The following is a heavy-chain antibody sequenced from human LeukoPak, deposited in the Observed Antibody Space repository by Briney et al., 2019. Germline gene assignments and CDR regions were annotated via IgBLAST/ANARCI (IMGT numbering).Heavy chain of an antibody. CDR3: ARAAVAGSSRAFDI. V-gene: IGHV4-34*01. CDR2: INHSGST. J-gene: IGHJ3*02. D-gene: IGHD6-19*01. CDR1: GGSFSGYY. Sequence: SETLSLTCAVYGGSFSGYYWSWIRQPPGKGLEWIGEINHSGSTNYNPSLKSRVTISVDTSKNQFSLKLSSVTAADTAVYYCARAAVAGSSRAFDIWGRGTMVTVSS.